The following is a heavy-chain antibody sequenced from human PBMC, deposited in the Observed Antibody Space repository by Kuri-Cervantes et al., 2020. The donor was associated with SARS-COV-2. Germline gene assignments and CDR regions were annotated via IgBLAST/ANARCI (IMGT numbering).Heavy chain of an antibody. CDR2: ISATSGGT. D-gene: IGHD2-2*01. CDR3: ARGRDIYASSWFEY. V-gene: IGHV3-23*01. CDR1: GFTFGSYA. J-gene: IGHJ5*01. Sequence: GESLKISCAASGFTFGSYAMTWVRQAPGKGLEWVSGISATSGGTCYADSVKGRFTTFRDNSNNRLYLQMSSLRAEDTAVYYCARGRDIYASSWFEYWGQGVLVTVSS.